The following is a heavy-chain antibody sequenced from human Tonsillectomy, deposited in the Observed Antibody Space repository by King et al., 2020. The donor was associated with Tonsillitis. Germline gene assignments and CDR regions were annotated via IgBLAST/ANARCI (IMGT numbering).Heavy chain of an antibody. Sequence: VQLVESGGGLVKPGGSLRLSCAASGFTFSNAWMSWVRPATGKGLEWVGCIKSKTDGGTTDYAAPVKGKLTISRDDSKNTLYLQMNSLKTEDTAVYYCTTDPSLYFYWLLGIAIDSWGQGTLVTVSS. V-gene: IGHV3-15*01. D-gene: IGHD3-9*01. J-gene: IGHJ4*02. CDR1: GFTFSNAW. CDR2: IKSKTDGGTT. CDR3: TTDPSLYFYWLLGIAIDS.